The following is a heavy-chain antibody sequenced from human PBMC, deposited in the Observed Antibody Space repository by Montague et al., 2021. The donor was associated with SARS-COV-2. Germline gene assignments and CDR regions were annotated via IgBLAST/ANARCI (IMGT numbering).Heavy chain of an antibody. CDR3: ARGNQLRFLEWSSRQSTFDY. J-gene: IGHJ4*02. Sequence: SETLSLTCAVYGGSFRGYYWSWIRQPPGKGLEWIGEMNHSGSTNYNPSLKSRVTISVDTSKNQFSLKLSSVTAADTAVYYCARGNQLRFLEWSSRQSTFDYWGQGTLVTVSS. CDR2: MNHSGST. D-gene: IGHD3-3*01. V-gene: IGHV4-34*01. CDR1: GGSFRGYY.